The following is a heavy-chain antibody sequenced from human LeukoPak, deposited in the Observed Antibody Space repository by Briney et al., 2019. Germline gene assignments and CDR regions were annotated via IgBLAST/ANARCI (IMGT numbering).Heavy chain of an antibody. J-gene: IGHJ2*01. V-gene: IGHV4-59*01. CDR1: GGSISSYY. D-gene: IGHD6-13*01. Sequence: SETLSLTCTVSGGSISSYYWSWLRQPPGKGLEWIGYIYYSGSTNYNPSLRSRVTISVDTSKNQFSLKLSSVTAADTAVYYCARDSSYSSSWGDWYFDLWGRGTLVTVSS. CDR3: ARDSSYSSSWGDWYFDL. CDR2: IYYSGST.